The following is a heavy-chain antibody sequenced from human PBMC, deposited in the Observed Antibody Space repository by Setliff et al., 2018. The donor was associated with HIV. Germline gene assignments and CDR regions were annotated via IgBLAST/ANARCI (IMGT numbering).Heavy chain of an antibody. Sequence: GGSLRLSCAASGFSFSSYGMHWVRQAPGKGLEWLALIWYDGTNKQYADSVKGRFTISRDNSKNTLYLLMNGLRVEDTAVYYCAKDGISGGAYPPYYFDYWGHGTLVTVSS. CDR2: IWYDGTNK. CDR3: AKDGISGGAYPPYYFDY. D-gene: IGHD2-15*01. V-gene: IGHV3-33*06. J-gene: IGHJ4*01. CDR1: GFSFSSYG.